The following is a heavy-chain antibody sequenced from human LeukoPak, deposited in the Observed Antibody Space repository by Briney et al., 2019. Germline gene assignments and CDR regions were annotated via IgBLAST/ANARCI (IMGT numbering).Heavy chain of an antibody. V-gene: IGHV4-59*01. J-gene: IGHJ4*02. CDR1: GGSISSYY. D-gene: IGHD6-13*01. CDR2: IYYSGST. CDR3: ARGVAAAGTGFDY. Sequence: KPSETLSLTCTVSGGSISSYYWSWIRQPPGKGLEWMGYIYYSGSTNYNPSLKSRVTISVDTSKNQFSLKLSSVTAADTAVYYCARGVAAAGTGFDYWGQGTLVTVSS.